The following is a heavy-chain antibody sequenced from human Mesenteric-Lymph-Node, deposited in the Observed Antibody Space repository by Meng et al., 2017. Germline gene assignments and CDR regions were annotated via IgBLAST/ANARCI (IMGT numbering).Heavy chain of an antibody. CDR1: GFTFSSYS. Sequence: GESLKISCAASGFTFSSYSMNWVRQAPGKGLEWVSSISSSSSYIYYADSVKGRFTISRDNAKNSLYPQMNSLRAEDTAVYYCARDVNYDSSGPRGYWGQGTLVTVSS. CDR2: ISSSSSYI. CDR3: ARDVNYDSSGPRGY. J-gene: IGHJ4*02. V-gene: IGHV3-21*01. D-gene: IGHD3-22*01.